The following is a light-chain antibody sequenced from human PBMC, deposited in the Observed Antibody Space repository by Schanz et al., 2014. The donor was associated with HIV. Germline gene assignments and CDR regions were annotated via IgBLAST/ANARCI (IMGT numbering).Light chain of an antibody. CDR2: EVT. V-gene: IGLV2-8*01. J-gene: IGLJ2*01. Sequence: QSALTQPPSASGSPGQSVTISCTGTRSDIGGYNFVSWYQEHPGKAPKLLIYEVTKRPSGVPDRFSGSKSGTSASLAISGLQSEDEADYYCAAWDVNLNGPVFGGGTKVTVL. CDR3: AAWDVNLNGPV. CDR1: RSDIGGYNF.